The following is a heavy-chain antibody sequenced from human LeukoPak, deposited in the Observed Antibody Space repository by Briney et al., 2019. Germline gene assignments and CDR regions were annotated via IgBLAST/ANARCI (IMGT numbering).Heavy chain of an antibody. Sequence: GASVKVSCKASGYTFTGYYMHWVRQAPGQGLEWMGWINPNSGGTNYAQKFQGRVTMTRDTSISTAYMELSRLRSDDTAVYYCARVSITGTTVWFDPWGQGTLVTVSS. D-gene: IGHD1-20*01. CDR3: ARVSITGTTVWFDP. V-gene: IGHV1-2*02. CDR2: INPNSGGT. CDR1: GYTFTGYY. J-gene: IGHJ5*02.